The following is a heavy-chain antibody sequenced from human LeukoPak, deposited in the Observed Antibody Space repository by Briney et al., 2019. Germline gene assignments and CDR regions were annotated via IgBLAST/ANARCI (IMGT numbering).Heavy chain of an antibody. CDR1: GGSISSTSYY. Sequence: PSEALSLTCTVSGGSISSTSYYWGWIRQPPGKGLEWIGSIYYSGSTYYNPSLKSRVTISLGTSKNQFSLKLSSVTAADTAVYYCARTGYCSSTSCRPNWFDPWGQGTLVTVSS. D-gene: IGHD2-2*01. CDR2: IYYSGST. V-gene: IGHV4-39*07. CDR3: ARTGYCSSTSCRPNWFDP. J-gene: IGHJ5*02.